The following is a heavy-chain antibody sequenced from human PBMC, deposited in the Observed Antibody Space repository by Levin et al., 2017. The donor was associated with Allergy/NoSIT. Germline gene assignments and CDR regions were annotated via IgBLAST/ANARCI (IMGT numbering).Heavy chain of an antibody. CDR2: IYYSGST. CDR1: GGSISSSSYY. Sequence: TPSETLSLTCTVSGGSISSSSYYWGWIRQPPGKGLEWIGSIYYSGSTYYNPSLKSRVTISVDTSKNQFSLKLSSVTAADTAVYYCARRALRGSELTQRTDTFDYWGQGTLVTVSS. D-gene: IGHD1-1*01. J-gene: IGHJ4*02. V-gene: IGHV4-39*01. CDR3: ARRALRGSELTQRTDTFDY.